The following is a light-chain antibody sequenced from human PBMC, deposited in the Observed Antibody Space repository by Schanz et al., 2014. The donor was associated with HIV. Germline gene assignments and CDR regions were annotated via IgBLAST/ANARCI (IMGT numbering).Light chain of an antibody. CDR2: DVI. CDR1: STDLDGYYS. Sequence: QSALTQPASVSGSPGQSITISCTGISTDLDGYYSVSWYQQHPGKAPKLLIFDVINRPIGVSTRFSGSQSANTASLTISGLQPEDEADYYCISYTSDTVLFGGGTKLTVL. V-gene: IGLV2-14*03. CDR3: ISYTSDTVL. J-gene: IGLJ2*01.